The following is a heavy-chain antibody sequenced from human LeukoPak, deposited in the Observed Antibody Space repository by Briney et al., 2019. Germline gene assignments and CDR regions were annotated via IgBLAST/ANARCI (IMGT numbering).Heavy chain of an antibody. J-gene: IGHJ4*02. CDR1: GYTFTAYY. D-gene: IGHD6-19*01. CDR2: IKPDSGSS. Sequence: ASVKVSCKASGYTFTAYYIHWLRQAPGQGPEWMGWIKPDSGSSHYAQKFQGRVTMARDTSSNSAYMDLTSLKSDDTALYYCARARVPIAVAGLYYFDYWGQGALVTVSS. CDR3: ARARVPIAVAGLYYFDY. V-gene: IGHV1-2*02.